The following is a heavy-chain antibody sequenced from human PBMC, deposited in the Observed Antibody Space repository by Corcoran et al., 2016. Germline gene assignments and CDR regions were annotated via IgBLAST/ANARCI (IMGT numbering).Heavy chain of an antibody. V-gene: IGHV2-70*01. D-gene: IGHD3-22*01. CDR2: IDWDDDK. CDR3: ARMVKFQKYYYDSRGSSDAFDI. CDR1: GFSLSTSGMC. J-gene: IGHJ3*02. Sequence: QVTLRESGPAQEKATQTLKLTRTFYGFSLSTSGMCVSWIRQPPGTALEWIALIDWDDDKYYSTSLKTRLTNSKDTSKNQVVITMTNMDPVDTANYFCARMVKFQKYYYDSRGSSDAFDIWGQGTMVTVSS.